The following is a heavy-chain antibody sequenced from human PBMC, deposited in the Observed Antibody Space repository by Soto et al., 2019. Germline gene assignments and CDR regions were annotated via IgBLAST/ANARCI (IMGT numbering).Heavy chain of an antibody. J-gene: IGHJ3*02. CDR1: GYSFTSYW. CDR2: IYPGDSDT. CDR3: AVTVRSSGWTHDAFDI. Sequence: PGESLKISCKGSGYSFTSYWVGWVRQMPGKGLEWMGIIYPGDSDTRYSPSFQGQVTISADKSISTAYLQWSSLKASDTAMYYCAVTVRSSGWTHDAFDIWGQGTMVTVSS. V-gene: IGHV5-51*01. D-gene: IGHD6-19*01.